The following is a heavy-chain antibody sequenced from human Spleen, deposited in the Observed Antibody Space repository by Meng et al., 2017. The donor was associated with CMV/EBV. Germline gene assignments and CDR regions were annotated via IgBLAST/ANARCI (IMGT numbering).Heavy chain of an antibody. CDR3: ARQETTKITIFGVAPRAPAED. D-gene: IGHD3-3*01. CDR1: GGTFSSYA. Sequence: VQLVQSGDAVKKPGSPVKGCCKAPGGTFSSYAISWVRQMPGKGLEWMGRIDPSDSYTNYSPSFQGHVTISADKSISTAYLQWSSLKASDTAMYYCARQETTKITIFGVAPRAPAEDWGQGTLVTVSS. J-gene: IGHJ4*02. V-gene: IGHV5-10-1*01. CDR2: IDPSDSYT.